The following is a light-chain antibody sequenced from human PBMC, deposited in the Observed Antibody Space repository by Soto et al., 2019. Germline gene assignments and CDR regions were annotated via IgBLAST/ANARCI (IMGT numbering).Light chain of an antibody. CDR3: QQYNNWTLT. Sequence: EIVITQSPATLSVSPGERATLSCRASQSVRSNLAWYQQKPGQAPRILIYGASSRDTGIPVRFSGSGAGTDFTRTISSLQSEDVAVYYCQQYNNWTLTFGQGTRLEIK. CDR2: GAS. CDR1: QSVRSN. J-gene: IGKJ5*01. V-gene: IGKV3D-15*01.